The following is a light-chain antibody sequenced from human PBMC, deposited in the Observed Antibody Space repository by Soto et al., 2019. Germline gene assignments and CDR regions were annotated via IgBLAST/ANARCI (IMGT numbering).Light chain of an antibody. CDR2: GAS. Sequence: EIVLTQSPATLSLSPGERATLSCRASQSVTNNYLAWYQQKPGQAPRLLIDGASSRATGVPDRFSGTGSGTDFTLTISRLEPEDFAVYYCQQYGSSGTFGQGTKVDIK. CDR3: QQYGSSGT. V-gene: IGKV3-20*01. CDR1: QSVTNNY. J-gene: IGKJ1*01.